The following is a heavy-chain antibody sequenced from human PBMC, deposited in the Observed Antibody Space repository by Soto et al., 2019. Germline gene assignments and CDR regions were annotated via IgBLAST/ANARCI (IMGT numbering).Heavy chain of an antibody. D-gene: IGHD3-16*01. CDR2: LHYSGSA. V-gene: IGHV4-59*01. CDR1: GASMNDYY. J-gene: IGHJ4*02. Sequence: QVHLQESGPGLVKPSETLSLTSSVSGASMNDYYGSWVRQSPGKGLEHIGYLHYSGSANYNPSLKSRVTISMDRSKNQFSLRMTSVTAADTAIYYCARSGHIFAGVFWGQGILVTVSS. CDR3: ARSGHIFAGVF.